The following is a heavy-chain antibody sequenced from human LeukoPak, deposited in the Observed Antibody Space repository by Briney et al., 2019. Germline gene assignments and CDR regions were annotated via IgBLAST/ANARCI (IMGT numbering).Heavy chain of an antibody. D-gene: IGHD5-18*01. CDR3: ARVEDTAMIGALDI. Sequence: GGSLRLSCAASGFTFDGYAMHWVRQAPGQGLEWVSLISRDGGSTFYADSLKGRFTISRDNSKNSLYLQMNNLRTEDTALYYCARVEDTAMIGALDIWGQGTMVTVSS. V-gene: IGHV3-43*02. CDR2: ISRDGGST. CDR1: GFTFDGYA. J-gene: IGHJ3*02.